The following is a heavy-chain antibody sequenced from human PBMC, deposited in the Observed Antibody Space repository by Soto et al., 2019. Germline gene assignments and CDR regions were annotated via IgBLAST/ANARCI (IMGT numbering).Heavy chain of an antibody. J-gene: IGHJ5*02. Sequence: QVQLVQSGAEVKKPGASVKVSCKASGYTFTSYGISWVLQAPGQGLEWMGWISAYNGNTNYARKLQGRATMTTDTSTSTAYMELRFLRSDDTAVYYCAIDFSSYGDYPFDPWGQGTLVTVSS. CDR3: AIDFSSYGDYPFDP. CDR1: GYTFTSYG. V-gene: IGHV1-18*01. D-gene: IGHD4-17*01. CDR2: ISAYNGNT.